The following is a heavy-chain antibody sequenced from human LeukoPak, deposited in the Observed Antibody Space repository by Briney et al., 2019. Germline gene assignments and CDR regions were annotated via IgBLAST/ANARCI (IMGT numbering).Heavy chain of an antibody. Sequence: GGSLRLSCAPSGFTFRSYAMSWVRQAPEKGLDWVSTISGSDSTYYADSVKGRFTISRDGSQNTLYLQLNSLRAEDTAIYYCAKRPGSAADGTFDSWGQGTLVTVSS. V-gene: IGHV3-23*01. CDR2: ISGSDST. CDR3: AKRPGSAADGTFDS. D-gene: IGHD6-13*01. J-gene: IGHJ4*02. CDR1: GFTFRSYA.